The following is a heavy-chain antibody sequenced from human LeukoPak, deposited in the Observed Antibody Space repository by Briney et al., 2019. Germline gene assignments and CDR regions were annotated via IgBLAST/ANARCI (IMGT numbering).Heavy chain of an antibody. CDR1: GFTFSSYA. D-gene: IGHD3-9*01. Sequence: GGSLRLSCAASGFTFSSYAMHWVRQAPGKGLEWVAVITYDGSKKYYADSVKGRFTISRDNSKNTLYLQMDSLRTEDTAVYYCARGLDYDILTFWGQGTLVTVSS. V-gene: IGHV3-30-3*01. CDR3: ARGLDYDILTF. CDR2: ITYDGSKK. J-gene: IGHJ4*02.